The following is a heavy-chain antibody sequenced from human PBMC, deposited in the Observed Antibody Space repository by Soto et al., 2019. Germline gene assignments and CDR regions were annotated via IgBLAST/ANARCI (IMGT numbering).Heavy chain of an antibody. CDR1: GGTFSSYA. D-gene: IGHD3-16*02. CDR3: ARGRMITFGGVIVRDFDY. J-gene: IGHJ4*02. V-gene: IGHV1-18*01. Sequence: QVQLVQSGAEVKKPGSSVKVSCKASGGTFSSYAISWVRQAPGQGLEWMGWISAYNGNTNYAQKLQGRVTMTTDTSTSTAYMELRSLRSDDTAVYYCARGRMITFGGVIVRDFDYWGQGTLVTVSS. CDR2: ISAYNGNT.